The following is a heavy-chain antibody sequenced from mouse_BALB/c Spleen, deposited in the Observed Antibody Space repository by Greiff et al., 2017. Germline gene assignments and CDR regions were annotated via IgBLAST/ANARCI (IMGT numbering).Heavy chain of an antibody. V-gene: IGHV2-6-5*01. CDR1: GFSLTDYG. CDR2: IWGGGST. CDR3: AKHGAYRYDGSWFAY. J-gene: IGHJ3*01. Sequence: VKLMESGPGLVAPSQSLSITCTVSGFSLTDYGVSWIRQPPGKGLEWLGVIWGGGSTYYNSALKSRLSISKDNSKSQVFLKMNSLQTDDTAMYYCAKHGAYRYDGSWFAYWGQGTLVTVSA. D-gene: IGHD2-14*01.